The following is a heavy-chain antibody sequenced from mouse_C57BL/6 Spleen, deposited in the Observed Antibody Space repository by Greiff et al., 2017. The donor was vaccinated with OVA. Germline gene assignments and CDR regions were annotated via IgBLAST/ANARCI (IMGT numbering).Heavy chain of an antibody. V-gene: IGHV1-15*01. D-gene: IGHD1-1*01. Sequence: QVQLQQSGAELVRPGASVTLSCKASGYTFTDYEMHWVKQTPVHGLEWIGAIDPETGGTAYNQKFKGKAILTADKSSSTAYMELRSLTSEDSAVYYCTRRAYYGSSPWYFDVWGTGTTVTVSS. J-gene: IGHJ1*03. CDR3: TRRAYYGSSPWYFDV. CDR2: IDPETGGT. CDR1: GYTFTDYE.